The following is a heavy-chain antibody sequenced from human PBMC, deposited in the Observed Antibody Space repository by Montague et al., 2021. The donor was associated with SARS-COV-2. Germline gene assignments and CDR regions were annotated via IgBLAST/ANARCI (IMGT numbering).Heavy chain of an antibody. V-gene: IGHV6-1*01. J-gene: IGHJ6*02. D-gene: IGHD5-12*01. CDR2: TYYRSKWYN. CDR1: GDSVSSNSAA. CDR3: ARQPLGYDFVYYYYGMDV. Sequence: CTISGDSVSSNSAAWNWIRQSPSRGLEWLGRTYYRSKWYNDYAVSVKSRITINPDTSKNQFSLQLNSVTPEDTAVYYCARQPLGYDFVYYYYGMDVWGQGTTVTVSS.